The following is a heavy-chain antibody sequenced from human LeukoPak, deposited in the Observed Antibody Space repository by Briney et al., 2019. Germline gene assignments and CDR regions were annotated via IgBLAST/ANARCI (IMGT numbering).Heavy chain of an antibody. Sequence: ASVKVSCKASGYTFTSYYMHWVRQAPGQGLEWMGIINPSGGSTSYAQKFQGRVTMTRDTFTSTVYMELSSLRSGDTAVYYCARDVDTTYYFDYWGQGTLVTVSS. CDR3: ARDVDTTYYFDY. CDR1: GYTFTSYY. J-gene: IGHJ4*02. D-gene: IGHD5-18*01. CDR2: INPSGGST. V-gene: IGHV1-46*01.